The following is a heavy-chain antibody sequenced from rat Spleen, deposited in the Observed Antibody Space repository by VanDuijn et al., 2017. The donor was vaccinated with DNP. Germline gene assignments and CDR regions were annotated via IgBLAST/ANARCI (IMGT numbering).Heavy chain of an antibody. CDR3: ATDVYYGGYHYVMDA. D-gene: IGHD1-11*01. V-gene: IGHV5-19*01. J-gene: IGHJ4*01. CDR1: GFTYSNYV. Sequence: EVQLVESGGGLVQPGRSLKLSCIASGFTYSNYVMHWIRQAPTKGLECVASISPSGYSTYYRDSVKGRFTISRDNAKSTLFLQMDSLRSEDTATYYCATDVYYGGYHYVMDAWGQGVMVTVSS. CDR2: ISPSGYST.